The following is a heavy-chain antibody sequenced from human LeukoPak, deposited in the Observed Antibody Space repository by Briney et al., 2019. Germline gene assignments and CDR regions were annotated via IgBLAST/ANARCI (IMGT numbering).Heavy chain of an antibody. V-gene: IGHV3-20*04. CDR1: GFTFSSYA. J-gene: IGHJ4*02. D-gene: IGHD6-6*01. Sequence: GGSLRLSCAASGFTFSSYAMSWVRQAPGKGLEWVSGINWNGGSTGYADSVKGRFTISRDNAKNSLYLQMNSLRAEDTALYYCARGREYSSSSRIDYFDYWGQGTLVTVSS. CDR2: INWNGGST. CDR3: ARGREYSSSSRIDYFDY.